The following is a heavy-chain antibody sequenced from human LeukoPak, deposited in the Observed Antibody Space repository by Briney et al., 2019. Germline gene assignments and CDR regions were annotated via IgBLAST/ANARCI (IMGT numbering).Heavy chain of an antibody. Sequence: GGSLRLSCAASGFIFSTYWMAWVRQAPGKGLEWVSAISGSGGSTYYADSVKGRFTISRDNSKDTLYLQMNSLRAEDTAVYYCAKEYGSGSYYPYWGQGTLVTVSS. CDR2: ISGSGGST. D-gene: IGHD3-10*01. CDR3: AKEYGSGSYYPY. CDR1: GFIFSTYW. J-gene: IGHJ4*02. V-gene: IGHV3-23*01.